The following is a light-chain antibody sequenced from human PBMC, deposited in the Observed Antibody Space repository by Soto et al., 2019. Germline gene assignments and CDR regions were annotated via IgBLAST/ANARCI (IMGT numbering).Light chain of an antibody. CDR3: QQVNGFPLT. CDR2: AAS. CDR1: HDIDRW. V-gene: IGKV1-12*01. J-gene: IGKJ4*01. Sequence: DIQTTSPPSCATVNGRDRVAISCLSSHDIDRWLAWYQQQPGKAPRLLIYAASSLQSGVPTRFSGSGSGTDFTLTITNLQAEDAAVYYCQQVNGFPLTFGEGTKVDIK.